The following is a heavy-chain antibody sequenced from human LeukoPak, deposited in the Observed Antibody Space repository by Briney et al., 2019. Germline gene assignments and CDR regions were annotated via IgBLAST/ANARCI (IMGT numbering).Heavy chain of an antibody. CDR1: GFGFSDYW. D-gene: IGHD3-10*01. Sequence: GGSLRLSCAASGFGFSDYWMHWVRQVPGRGPVWVSHISIDGSYTNYAGSVKGRFTISRDNAKNTLYLEMNSLRAEDTAVYYCLFASGSYYTAFHYWGPGTLVTVSS. CDR3: LFASGSYYTAFHY. V-gene: IGHV3-74*01. CDR2: ISIDGSYT. J-gene: IGHJ4*02.